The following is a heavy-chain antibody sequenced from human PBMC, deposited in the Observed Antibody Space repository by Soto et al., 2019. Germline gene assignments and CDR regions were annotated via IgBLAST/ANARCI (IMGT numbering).Heavy chain of an antibody. CDR2: IIPIFGTA. CDR3: ARRTVRGAGFDY. V-gene: IGHV1-69*13. J-gene: IGHJ4*02. D-gene: IGHD3-10*01. Sequence: ASVKVSCKASGGTFSCYAISWVRQAPGQGLEWMGGIIPIFGTANYAQKFQGRVTITADESTSTAYMELSSLRSEDTAVYYCARRTVRGAGFDYWGQGTLVTVSS. CDR1: GGTFSCYA.